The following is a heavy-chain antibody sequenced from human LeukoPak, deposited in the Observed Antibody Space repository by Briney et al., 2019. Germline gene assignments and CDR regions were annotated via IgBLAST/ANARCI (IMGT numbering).Heavy chain of an antibody. D-gene: IGHD6-19*01. J-gene: IGHJ4*02. CDR3: ATSIAVAGTSYFDY. Sequence: GSLRLSCAASGLTFSSYAMSWVRQAPGKGLEWIGYIYYSGSTNYNPSLKSRVTISVDTSKNQFSLKLSSVTAADTAVYYCATSIAVAGTSYFDYWGQGTLVTVSS. CDR1: GLTFSSYA. V-gene: IGHV4-59*01. CDR2: IYYSGST.